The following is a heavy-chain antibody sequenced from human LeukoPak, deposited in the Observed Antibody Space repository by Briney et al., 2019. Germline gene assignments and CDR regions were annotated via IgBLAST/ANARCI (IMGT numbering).Heavy chain of an antibody. D-gene: IGHD3-10*01. V-gene: IGHV3-23*01. Sequence: GGSLRLSCAASGFTFSSYAMSWVRQAPGKGLEWVSVISGGGGSTYYADSVQGRFTISRDNSKNTLYLQMNSLRAEDTAVYYCAKALYGSGSYSHFDYWGQGTLVTVSS. CDR1: GFTFSSYA. CDR2: ISGGGGST. CDR3: AKALYGSGSYSHFDY. J-gene: IGHJ4*02.